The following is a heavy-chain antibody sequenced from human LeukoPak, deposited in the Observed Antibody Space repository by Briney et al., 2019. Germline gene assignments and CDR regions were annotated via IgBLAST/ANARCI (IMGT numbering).Heavy chain of an antibody. CDR3: AKAVRGIGSLDY. J-gene: IGHJ4*02. CDR2: ISGSGGST. Sequence: GGSLRLSCAASGFTFSSYAMSWVRQAPGKGLEWVSAISGSGGSTYYADSVKGRFTISRDNSKNTLYLQMNSLRAEDAAVYYCAKAVRGIGSLDYWGQGTLVTVSP. CDR1: GFTFSSYA. D-gene: IGHD3-10*01. V-gene: IGHV3-23*01.